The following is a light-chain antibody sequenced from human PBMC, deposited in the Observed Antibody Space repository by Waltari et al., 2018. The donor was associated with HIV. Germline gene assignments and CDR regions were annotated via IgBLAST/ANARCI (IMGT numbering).Light chain of an antibody. J-gene: IGKJ4*01. Sequence: ELVLTQSPGTLSLSPGERATLSCRASQSVSSSYLAWYQQKPGQAPRLVIYSASSRATGIPERFSGSGSGTDFTLTISRLEPEDFAVYYCQQYGSSFGGGTKVEIK. CDR1: QSVSSSY. CDR2: SAS. CDR3: QQYGSS. V-gene: IGKV3-20*01.